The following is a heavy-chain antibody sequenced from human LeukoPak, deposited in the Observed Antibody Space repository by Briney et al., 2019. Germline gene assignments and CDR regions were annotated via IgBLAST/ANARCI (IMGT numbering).Heavy chain of an antibody. CDR1: GFTFSTYI. Sequence: GGSLRLSCAASGFTFSTYIMNWVRQTPGKGLEWVSSIGTSTSYIYYADSVKGRFTISRDNARNSLYLQMNNLRVEDTAVYYCARGYTNYGYVFDIWGQGTMVTVSS. J-gene: IGHJ3*02. CDR3: ARGYTNYGYVFDI. CDR2: IGTSTSYI. V-gene: IGHV3-21*04. D-gene: IGHD4-11*01.